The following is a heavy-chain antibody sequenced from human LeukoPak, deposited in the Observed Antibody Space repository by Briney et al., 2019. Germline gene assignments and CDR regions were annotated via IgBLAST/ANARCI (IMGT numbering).Heavy chain of an antibody. CDR2: VNSDGYST. Sequence: PGGSLRLSCAVSGFTFSSYWMHWVRQAPGRGLVWVSRVNSDGYSTNYADSVKGRFTISRDNAKNTLYLQMNSLRAEDTAVYYCATSYRGNYRAFDFWGQGTMVTVSS. J-gene: IGHJ3*01. CDR1: GFTFSSYW. D-gene: IGHD1-26*01. CDR3: ATSYRGNYRAFDF. V-gene: IGHV3-74*01.